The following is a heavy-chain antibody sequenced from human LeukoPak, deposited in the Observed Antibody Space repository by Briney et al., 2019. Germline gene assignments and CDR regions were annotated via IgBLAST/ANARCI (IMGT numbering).Heavy chain of an antibody. CDR3: ARGLAVAQSYYYYGMDV. J-gene: IGHJ6*02. CDR2: TTSTTSYI. CDR1: GFTFSTYS. V-gene: IGHV3-21*01. D-gene: IGHD6-19*01. Sequence: MAGGSLRLSCAASGFTFSTYSMNWVRQAPGKGLEWVSYTTSTTSYIYYGGSVKGRFTISRDNAKNSLYLQMNSLRAEDTAVYYCARGLAVAQSYYYYGMDVWGQGTTVTVSS.